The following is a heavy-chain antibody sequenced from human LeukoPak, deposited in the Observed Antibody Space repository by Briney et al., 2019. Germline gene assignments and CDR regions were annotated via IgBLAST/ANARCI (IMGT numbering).Heavy chain of an antibody. CDR2: ISSSGSTI. Sequence: PGGSLRLSCAASGFTFSDSYMTWVRQAPGKGLEWVSYISSSGSTIYYADSVKGRFTITRDNAKNSLYLQMNSLRAEDTAIYYCARDLHAGHYWGQGTLVTVSS. D-gene: IGHD1-14*01. J-gene: IGHJ4*02. CDR3: ARDLHAGHY. CDR1: GFTFSDSY. V-gene: IGHV3-11*04.